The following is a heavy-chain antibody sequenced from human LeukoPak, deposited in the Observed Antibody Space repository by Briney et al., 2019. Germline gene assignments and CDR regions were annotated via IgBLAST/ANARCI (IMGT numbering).Heavy chain of an antibody. CDR2: IIPILGIA. CDR3: ARALSGSYRFDY. J-gene: IGHJ4*02. CDR1: GGTFSSDT. V-gene: IGHV1-69*02. D-gene: IGHD1-26*01. Sequence: SVKVSCKASGGTFSSDTISWVRQAPGQGLEWMGRIIPILGIANYAQKFQGRVTITADKSTSTAYMELSSLRSEDTAVYYCARALSGSYRFDYWGQGTLVTVSS.